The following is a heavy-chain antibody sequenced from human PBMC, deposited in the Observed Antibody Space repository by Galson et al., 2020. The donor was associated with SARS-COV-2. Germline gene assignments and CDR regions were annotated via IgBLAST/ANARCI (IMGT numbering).Heavy chain of an antibody. Sequence: VRHAPGKGLEWVAVISHDGRIEVYADSVKGRFTISRDNSENMLFLPMDSLRADDTAVYYCARDVSGGASDIWGQGTMVTVSS. D-gene: IGHD1-26*01. CDR3: ARDVSGGASDI. V-gene: IGHV3-30*04. CDR2: ISHDGRIE. J-gene: IGHJ3*02.